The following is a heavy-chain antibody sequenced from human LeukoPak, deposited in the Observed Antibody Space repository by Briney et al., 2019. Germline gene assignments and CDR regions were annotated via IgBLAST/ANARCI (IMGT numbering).Heavy chain of an antibody. V-gene: IGHV3-7*01. J-gene: IGHJ3*02. Sequence: GGSLRLSCAASGFTFSSYWMSWVRQAPGKGLEWVANIKQDGSEKYYVDSVKGRFTISRDNAKNSLYLQMNSLRAEDTAVYYCARALYYYDSSGYWDDAFDIWGQGTMVTVSS. D-gene: IGHD3-22*01. CDR2: IKQDGSEK. CDR3: ARALYYYDSSGYWDDAFDI. CDR1: GFTFSSYW.